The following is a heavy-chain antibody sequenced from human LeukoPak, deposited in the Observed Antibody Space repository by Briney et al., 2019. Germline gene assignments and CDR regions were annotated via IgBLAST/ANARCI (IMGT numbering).Heavy chain of an antibody. CDR3: ASAIVVVTAIPGWFDP. CDR2: IIPIFGTA. CDR1: GSTFSSYA. D-gene: IGHD2-21*02. Sequence: VASVKVSCKASGSTFSSYAISWVRQAPGQGLEWMGGIIPIFGTANYAQKFQGRVTITTDESTSTAYMELSSLRSEDTAVYYCASAIVVVTAIPGWFDPWGQGILVTVSS. V-gene: IGHV1-69*05. J-gene: IGHJ5*02.